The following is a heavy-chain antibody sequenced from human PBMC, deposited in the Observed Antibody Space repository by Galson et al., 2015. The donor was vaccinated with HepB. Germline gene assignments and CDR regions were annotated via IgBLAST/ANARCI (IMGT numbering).Heavy chain of an antibody. J-gene: IGHJ4*02. D-gene: IGHD6-19*01. V-gene: IGHV3-74*01. CDR3: AKGERQRRIAVAGTGDY. CDR2: INSDGSST. Sequence: SLRLSCAASGFTFSSYWMHWVRQAPGKGLVWVSRINSDGSSTSYADSVKGRFTISRDNSKNTLYLQMNSLRAEDTAVYYCAKGERQRRIAVAGTGDYWGQGTLVTVSS. CDR1: GFTFSSYW.